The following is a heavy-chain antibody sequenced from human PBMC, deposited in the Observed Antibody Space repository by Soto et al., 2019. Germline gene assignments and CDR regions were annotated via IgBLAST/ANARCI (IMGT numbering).Heavy chain of an antibody. CDR3: ARVGLKRYYYDSSGYLFDY. Sequence: PGGSLRLSCAASGFTFSSCWMHWVRQAPGKGLVWVSRINSDGSSTSYADSVKGRFTISRDNAKNTLYLQMNSLRAEDTAVYYCARVGLKRYYYDSSGYLFDYWGQGTLVTVSS. V-gene: IGHV3-74*01. CDR2: INSDGSST. J-gene: IGHJ4*02. CDR1: GFTFSSCW. D-gene: IGHD3-22*01.